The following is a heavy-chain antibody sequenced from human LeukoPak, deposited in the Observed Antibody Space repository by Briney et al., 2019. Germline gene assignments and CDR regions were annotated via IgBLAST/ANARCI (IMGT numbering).Heavy chain of an antibody. V-gene: IGHV1-2*04. D-gene: IGHD6-13*01. J-gene: IGHJ5*02. CDR2: INPNSGGT. CDR1: GYTFTSYY. CDR3: ARGSGYSSRGTWFDP. Sequence: ASVKVSCKASGYTFTSYYMHWVRQAPGQGLEWMGWINPNSGGTNYAQKFQGWVTMTRDTSISTAYMELSRLRSDDTAVYYCARGSGYSSRGTWFDPWGQGTLVTVSS.